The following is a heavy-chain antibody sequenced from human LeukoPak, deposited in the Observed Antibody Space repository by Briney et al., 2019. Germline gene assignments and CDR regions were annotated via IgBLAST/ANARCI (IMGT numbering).Heavy chain of an antibody. CDR1: GDIFTGYY. D-gene: IGHD1-26*01. CDR2: INPNSGDT. CDR3: AREEHQNDAFDI. V-gene: IGHV1-2*02. Sequence: ASVKVSCKASGDIFTGYYMHWVRQAPGQGLEWMGWINPNSGDTNYAQKFQGRVTMTRDTSISTAYMELSRLRSDDTAVYYCAREEHQNDAFDIWGQGTLVTVSS. J-gene: IGHJ3*02.